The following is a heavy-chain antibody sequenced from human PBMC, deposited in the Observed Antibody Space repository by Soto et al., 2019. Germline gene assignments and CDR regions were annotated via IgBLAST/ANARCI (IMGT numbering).Heavy chain of an antibody. Sequence: GGSLRLSCAASGFTFSSYAMSWVRQAPGKGLEWGSAISGSGGSTYYADSVKGRFTISRDNSKNTLYLQMNSLRAEDTAVYYCAKVADYYDSPFEDYWGQGTLVTVSS. CDR1: GFTFSSYA. D-gene: IGHD3-22*01. CDR2: ISGSGGST. V-gene: IGHV3-23*01. J-gene: IGHJ4*02. CDR3: AKVADYYDSPFEDY.